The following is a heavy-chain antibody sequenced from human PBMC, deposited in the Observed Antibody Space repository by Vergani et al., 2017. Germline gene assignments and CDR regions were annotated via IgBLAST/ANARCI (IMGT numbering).Heavy chain of an antibody. D-gene: IGHD6-13*01. CDR2: IYYSGST. J-gene: IGHJ6*02. CDR1: GGSISSGDYY. V-gene: IGHV4-30-4*08. CDR3: AREGRGYRAAAGLYYDYGMDV. Sequence: QVQLQESGPGLVKPSQTLSLTCTVSGGSISSGDYYWSWIRQPPGKGLEWIGYIYYSGSTYYNPSLKRRVTISVDTSKNQFSLKLSSVTAADTAVYYCAREGRGYRAAAGLYYDYGMDVWGQGTTVTVSS.